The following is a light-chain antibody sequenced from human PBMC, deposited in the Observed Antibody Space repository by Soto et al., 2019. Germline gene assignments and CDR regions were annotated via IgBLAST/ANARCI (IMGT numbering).Light chain of an antibody. CDR2: GVT. V-gene: IGLV2-14*01. CDR1: SSDVGAYYS. CDR3: SSYTSGSSHYV. Sequence: QSVLAQPASVSGSPGQSITISCTGTSSDVGAYYSVSWYQHHPGKAPKLIIYGVTNRPSGVSNRFSGSKSGNTASLTISGLQAEDEADYPCSSYTSGSSHYVFGTGTKGTVL. J-gene: IGLJ1*01.